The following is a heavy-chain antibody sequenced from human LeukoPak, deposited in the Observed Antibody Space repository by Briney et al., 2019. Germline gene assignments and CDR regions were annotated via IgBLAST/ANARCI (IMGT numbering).Heavy chain of an antibody. CDR2: IDHSGST. J-gene: IGHJ4*02. D-gene: IGHD2-2*01. CDR3: ARGVVPAAYFDY. CDR1: GGSFSGYY. V-gene: IGHV4-34*01. Sequence: NPPETLSLTCAVYGGSFSGYYWSWIRQPPGKGLEWIGEIDHSGSTNYNSSLKSRVTISVDTSKNQFSLKLSSVTAADTAVYYCARGVVPAAYFDYWGQGTLVTVSS.